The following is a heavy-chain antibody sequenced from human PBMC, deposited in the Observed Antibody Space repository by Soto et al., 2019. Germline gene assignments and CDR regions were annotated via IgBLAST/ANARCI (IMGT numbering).Heavy chain of an antibody. CDR2: TIPILDIT. Sequence: QVQLVQSGAVVKKPGSSMKVSCKTSGGTFSTYPITWVRQAPGQGLEWMGRTIPILDITDYAQKFQGRVTITADKSTTTAYMVLSSLKFEDTAVYYCARGGDGSGSESVFDIWGQGTMVTVSS. CDR3: ARGGDGSGSESVFDI. D-gene: IGHD3-22*01. V-gene: IGHV1-69*02. J-gene: IGHJ3*02. CDR1: GGTFSTYP.